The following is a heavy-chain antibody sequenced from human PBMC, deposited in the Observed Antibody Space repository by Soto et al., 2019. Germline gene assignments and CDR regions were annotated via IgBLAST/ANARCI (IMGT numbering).Heavy chain of an antibody. Sequence: ASVTVSCKASGYTFTGYYMHWVRQSPGQGLEWMGWINPNSGGTNYAQKFQGWVTMTRDTSISTAYMELSRLRSDDTAVYYCAREPYSSSFLHYYYYGMDVWGQGTTVTVSS. CDR2: INPNSGGT. D-gene: IGHD6-6*01. CDR1: GYTFTGYY. J-gene: IGHJ6*02. V-gene: IGHV1-2*04. CDR3: AREPYSSSFLHYYYYGMDV.